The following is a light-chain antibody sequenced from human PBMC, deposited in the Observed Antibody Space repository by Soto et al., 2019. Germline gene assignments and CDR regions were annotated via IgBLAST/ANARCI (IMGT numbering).Light chain of an antibody. Sequence: QSVLTQPRSVSGSPGQSVTISCTGTSSDVGDYDYVSWYQQHPGQAPKFMIYDVSKRPSGVPDRFSGSKSGNTASLTISGLQAEDEADYYCCSYAGTYTWVFGGGTKVTVL. J-gene: IGLJ3*02. CDR2: DVS. CDR3: CSYAGTYTWV. V-gene: IGLV2-11*01. CDR1: SSDVGDYDY.